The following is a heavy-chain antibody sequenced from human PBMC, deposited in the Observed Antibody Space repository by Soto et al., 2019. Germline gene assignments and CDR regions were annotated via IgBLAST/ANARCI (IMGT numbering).Heavy chain of an antibody. Sequence: SETLSLTSTVSGGSISSGNYYWSWIRQPPVKGLEWIGYISQSGSAYYNPSLESRVAISVDTSKNQFSLKLSSVTDADTAVYYCGRSYDNSGYLIDYWGQGTPVTVSS. V-gene: IGHV4-30-4*01. CDR3: GRSYDNSGYLIDY. D-gene: IGHD3-22*01. CDR1: GGSISSGNYY. J-gene: IGHJ4*02. CDR2: ISQSGSA.